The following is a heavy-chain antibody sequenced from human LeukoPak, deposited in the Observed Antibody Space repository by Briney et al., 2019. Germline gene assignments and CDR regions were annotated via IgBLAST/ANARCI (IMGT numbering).Heavy chain of an antibody. CDR2: INPSGGST. CDR1: GYTFTSYY. CDR3: ARDSSEFRSLIPH. Sequence: ASVKVSCKASGYTFTSYYMHWVRQAPGQGLEWIGIINPSGGSTSYAQKFQSRVTMTRDTSTSTAYMELSSLRSEDTAVYYCARDSSEFRSLIPHWGQGTLVTVSS. V-gene: IGHV1-46*01. J-gene: IGHJ1*01. D-gene: IGHD2-21*01.